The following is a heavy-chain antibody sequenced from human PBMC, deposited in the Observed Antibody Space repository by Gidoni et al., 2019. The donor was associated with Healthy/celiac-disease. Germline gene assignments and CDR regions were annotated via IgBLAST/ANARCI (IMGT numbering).Heavy chain of an antibody. J-gene: IGHJ4*02. CDR3: ARDIVKYSSSYYFDY. V-gene: IGHV3-48*02. Sequence: EVQLVESGGGLVQPGGSLRRSCAASGFTFSSYSMNWVRQAPGKGLEWVSYISSSSSTIYYADSVKGRFTISRDNAKNSLYLQMNSLRDEDTAVYYCARDIVKYSSSYYFDYWGQGTLVTVSS. CDR2: ISSSSSTI. D-gene: IGHD6-6*01. CDR1: GFTFSSYS.